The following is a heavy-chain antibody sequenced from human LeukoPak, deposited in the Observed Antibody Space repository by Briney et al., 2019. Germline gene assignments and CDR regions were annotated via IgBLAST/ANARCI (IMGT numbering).Heavy chain of an antibody. V-gene: IGHV4-59*01. J-gene: IGHJ4*02. D-gene: IGHD3-22*01. CDR3: ARDRGTPDYYDTSGYDY. Sequence: SETLSLTCTVSGGSINSYYWSWIRRPPGKGLEWIGCIYYSGSTSYNPSLKSRVTISVHTSKNQFSLKLSSVTAADTAVYYCARDRGTPDYYDTSGYDYWGQGTLVTVSS. CDR2: IYYSGST. CDR1: GGSINSYY.